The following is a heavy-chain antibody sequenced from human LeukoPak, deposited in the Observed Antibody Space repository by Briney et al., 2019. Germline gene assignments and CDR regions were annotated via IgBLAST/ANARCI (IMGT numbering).Heavy chain of an antibody. CDR1: GGSISGYY. CDR3: AREVDRGYSYGYYYYYYLDV. J-gene: IGHJ6*03. D-gene: IGHD5-18*01. Sequence: SETLSLTCTVSGGSISGYYWSWIRQPAGKGLEWIGRIHTSGSTNYNPSLKSRVTVSVDTSKNHFSLKLSSVTAADTAVYYCAREVDRGYSYGYYYYYYLDVWGKGTTVTVSS. V-gene: IGHV4-4*07. CDR2: IHTSGST.